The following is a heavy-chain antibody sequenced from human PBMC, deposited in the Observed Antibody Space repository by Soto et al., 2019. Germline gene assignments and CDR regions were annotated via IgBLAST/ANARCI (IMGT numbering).Heavy chain of an antibody. CDR1: GYKLTSFW. J-gene: IGHJ4*02. CDR2: TDPRGSYT. Sequence: PGASVKISYVTPGYKLTSFWRRPFRYIPGKGLEWTGRTDPRGSYTNYSPACQGHVISSADESTNAAYLQCSSREASDTTVYYCTRHRHPDYDVTVVTSMGPDYWAQGTLVPVT. CDR3: TRHRHPDYDVTVVTSMGPDY. D-gene: IGHD2-21*02. V-gene: IGHV5-10-1*01.